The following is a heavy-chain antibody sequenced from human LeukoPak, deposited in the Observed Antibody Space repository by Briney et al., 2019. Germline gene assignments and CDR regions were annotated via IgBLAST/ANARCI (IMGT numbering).Heavy chain of an antibody. CDR2: ISGRGGTT. J-gene: IGHJ5*02. CDR1: GFTFSGYA. D-gene: IGHD5-12*01. CDR3: AKDRVSPGFNWFDP. V-gene: IGHV3-23*01. Sequence: GGSLRLSCAASGFTFSGYAMNWVRQAPGKGLEWVSAISGRGGTTFYADSVKGRFTISRDNSKNTLYLQMNSLRAEDTAVYYCAKDRVSPGFNWFDPWGQGTLVTVSS.